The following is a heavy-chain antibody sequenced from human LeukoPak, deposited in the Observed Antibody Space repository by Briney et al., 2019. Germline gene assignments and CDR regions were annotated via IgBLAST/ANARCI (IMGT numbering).Heavy chain of an antibody. CDR1: GGSISSGDYY. D-gene: IGHD5-12*01. CDR2: IFYSGST. V-gene: IGHV4-30-4*01. Sequence: PSQTLSLTCSVSGGSISSGDYYWTWIRQPPGKGLEWVGHIFYSGSTYYNPSLKSRLTMPIDTSRNQFSLKLRSVTAADTAVYYCARVDHIRGHGIDYWGRGTLVTVSS. J-gene: IGHJ4*02. CDR3: ARVDHIRGHGIDY.